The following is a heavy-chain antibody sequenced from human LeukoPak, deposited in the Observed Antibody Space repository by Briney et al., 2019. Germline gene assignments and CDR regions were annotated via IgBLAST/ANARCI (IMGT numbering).Heavy chain of an antibody. CDR1: GFTFSNYW. CDR2: IREDGSEI. V-gene: IGHV3-7*01. Sequence: GGSLRLSCAGSGFTFSNYWMSWVRQAPGKGLEWVANIREDGSEIYYLDSVKGRFTIFRDNAKNSLYLQMNGLRAEDTAVYYCARHWAHLDYWGQGTLVTVSS. CDR3: ARHWAHLDY. J-gene: IGHJ4*02. D-gene: IGHD7-27*01.